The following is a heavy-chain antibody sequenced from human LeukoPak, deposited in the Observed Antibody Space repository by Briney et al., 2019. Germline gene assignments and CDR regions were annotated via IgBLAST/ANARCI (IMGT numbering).Heavy chain of an antibody. CDR2: IYPGDSDT. V-gene: IGHV5-51*01. CDR3: ARSQGYCSGGSCLQGDWFDP. CDR1: GYSFSDYW. D-gene: IGHD2-15*01. J-gene: IGHJ5*02. Sequence: RGESLKISCKGSGYSFSDYWIGWVRQMPGKGLEWMGIIYPGDSDTRYSPSFQGQVTISADTSISTAYLQWSSLKASDTAMYYCARSQGYCSGGSCLQGDWFDPWGQGTLVTVSS.